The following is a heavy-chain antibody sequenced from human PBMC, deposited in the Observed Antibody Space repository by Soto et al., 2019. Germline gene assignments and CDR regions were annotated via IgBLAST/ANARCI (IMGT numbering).Heavy chain of an antibody. D-gene: IGHD6-19*01. CDR1: GFTFSSYA. CDR2: ISGSGGST. CDR3: AKELTGYSSGWYDY. Sequence: GGSLRLSCAASGFTFSSYAMSWVRQAPGKGLEWVSAISGSGGSTYYADSVKGRFTISRDNSKNTLYLQMNSLRAEDTAVYYWAKELTGYSSGWYDYWGQGTLVTVSS. V-gene: IGHV3-23*01. J-gene: IGHJ4*02.